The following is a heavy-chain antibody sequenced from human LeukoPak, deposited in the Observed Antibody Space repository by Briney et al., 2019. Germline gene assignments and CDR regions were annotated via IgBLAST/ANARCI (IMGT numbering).Heavy chain of an antibody. D-gene: IGHD1-1*01. CDR1: GYTFTSYG. CDR2: ISAYNGNT. V-gene: IGHV1-18*01. Sequence: ASVKVSCKASGYTFTSYGISWVRQAPGQGLEWMGWISAYNGNTSYAQKLQGRVTMTTDTSTSTAYMELRSLRSDDTAVYYCARDLEWTSGYDYGMDVWGQGTTVTVSS. CDR3: ARDLEWTSGYDYGMDV. J-gene: IGHJ6*02.